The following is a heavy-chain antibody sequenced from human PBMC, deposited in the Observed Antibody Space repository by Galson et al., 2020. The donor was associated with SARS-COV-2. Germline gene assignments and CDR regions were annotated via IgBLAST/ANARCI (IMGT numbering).Heavy chain of an antibody. CDR2: IYHSGST. CDR3: ARDRRSLNFDY. Sequence: ASETLSLTCAVSGYSISSGYYWGWIRQPPGKGLEWIGSIYHSGSTYYNPSLKSRVTISLDTSRNQFSLKLTSVTAADTAVYYCARDRRSLNFDYWGQGTLVTVSS. CDR1: GYSISSGYY. J-gene: IGHJ4*02. V-gene: IGHV4-38-2*02.